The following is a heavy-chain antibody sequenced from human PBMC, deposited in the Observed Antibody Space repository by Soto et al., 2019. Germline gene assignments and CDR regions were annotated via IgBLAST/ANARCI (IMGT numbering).Heavy chain of an antibody. J-gene: IGHJ4*02. CDR2: IKQDGSEK. CDR3: ARKPGYSGYDYTVAYFDY. V-gene: IGHV3-7*01. Sequence: GGSLRLSCEASGFTFNSYYMNWVRQAPGKGLEWVANIKQDGSEKYYVDSVKGRFTISRDNAKNSVYLQMNSLRAEDTAVYYCARKPGYSGYDYTVAYFDYWGQGALVTVSS. D-gene: IGHD5-12*01. CDR1: GFTFNSYY.